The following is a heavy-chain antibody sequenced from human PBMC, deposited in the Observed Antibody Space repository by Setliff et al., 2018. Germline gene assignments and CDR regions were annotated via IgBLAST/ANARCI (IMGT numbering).Heavy chain of an antibody. CDR3: ARAGVAATARKGLLEY. V-gene: IGHV1-46*01. D-gene: IGHD6-13*01. CDR2: INPGGGSA. J-gene: IGHJ1*01. CDR1: GYTLSRHY. Sequence: ASVKVSCKATGYTLSRHYVHWVRQAPGQGLEWMGIINPGGGSASIVQKFQGRVTMTSDTSTSTVYLDLSGLTSEDTAVYYCARAGVAATARKGLLEYWGQGTLVTVSS.